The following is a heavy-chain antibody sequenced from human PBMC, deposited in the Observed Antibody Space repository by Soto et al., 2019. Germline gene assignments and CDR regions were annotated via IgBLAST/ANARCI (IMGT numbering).Heavy chain of an antibody. V-gene: IGHV3-23*01. D-gene: IGHD6-19*01. CDR2: ISASGGGGDTT. CDR1: VFTFSSYA. J-gene: IGHJ4*02. CDR3: AKSSGWPGIFDY. Sequence: EGQVLESGGGLVQPGGSLRLSCTSSVFTFSSYAMSWVRLAPGKGLEWVSFISASGGGGDTTYYADSVAGRFTISRDNSKNTLYLQMNSLRAEDTAVYYCAKSSGWPGIFDYWGQGTLVTVSS.